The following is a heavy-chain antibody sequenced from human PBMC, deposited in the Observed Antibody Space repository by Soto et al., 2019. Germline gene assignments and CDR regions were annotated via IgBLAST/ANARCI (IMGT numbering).Heavy chain of an antibody. CDR3: ARDLDDYVWGSYRYGGGGYYYYGMDV. CDR2: IIPIFGTA. Sequence: SVKVSCKASGGTFSSYAISWVRQAPGQGLEWMGGIIPIFGTANYAQKFQGRVTITADESTSTAYMELSSLRSEDTAVYYCARDLDDYVWGSYRYGGGGYYYYGMDVWGQGTTVTVSS. J-gene: IGHJ6*02. CDR1: GGTFSSYA. D-gene: IGHD3-16*02. V-gene: IGHV1-69*13.